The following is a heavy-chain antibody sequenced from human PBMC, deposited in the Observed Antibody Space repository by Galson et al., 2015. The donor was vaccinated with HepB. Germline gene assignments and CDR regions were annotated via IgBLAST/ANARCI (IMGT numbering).Heavy chain of an antibody. V-gene: IGHV3-9*01. J-gene: IGHJ4*02. D-gene: IGHD6-19*01. CDR2: ISWNSGSI. CDR1: GFTFDDYA. CDR3: ARGRSRGAVAGLGY. Sequence: SLRLSCAASGFTFDDYAMHWVRQAPGKGLEWVSGISWNSGSIGYADSVKGRFTISRDNAKNSLYLQMNSLGAEDTAVYYCARGRSRGAVAGLGYWGQGTLVTVSS.